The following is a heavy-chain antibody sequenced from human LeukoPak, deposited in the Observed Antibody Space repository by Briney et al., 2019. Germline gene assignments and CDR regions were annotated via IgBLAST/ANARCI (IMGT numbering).Heavy chain of an antibody. CDR2: INPNVGST. CDR3: ARALSGASRMGNDY. V-gene: IGHV1-46*01. D-gene: IGHD2-15*01. CDR1: GYTFTSYY. Sequence: ASVKVSCKASGYTFTSYYMHWVRQAPGQGLEWMGIINPNVGSTSYAQKFQGRVTMTRDTSTTAVYMELSSLRSEDTAVYYCARALSGASRMGNDYWGQGTLVTVSP. J-gene: IGHJ4*02.